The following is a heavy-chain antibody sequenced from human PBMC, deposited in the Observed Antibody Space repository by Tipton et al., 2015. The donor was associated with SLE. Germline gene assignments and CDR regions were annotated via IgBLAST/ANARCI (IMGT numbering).Heavy chain of an antibody. CDR3: ARVYPNYGDYEYFQH. CDR2: IYTTGST. V-gene: IGHV4-61*09. CDR1: GGSISSGNYY. J-gene: IGHJ1*01. Sequence: TLSLTCTVSGGSISSGNYYWCWIRQPAGKGLEWIGHIYTTGSTNYNPSLKGRVTISLDTSKNKFSLKLRSVTAADTAVYYCARVYPNYGDYEYFQHWGQGTLVTVSS. D-gene: IGHD4-17*01.